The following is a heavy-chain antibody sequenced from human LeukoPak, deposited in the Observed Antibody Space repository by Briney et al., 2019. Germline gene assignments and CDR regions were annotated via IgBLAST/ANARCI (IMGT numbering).Heavy chain of an antibody. CDR2: ISYDGSNK. Sequence: GGSLRLSCAASGFTFSSYAMHWVRQAPGKGLGWVAVISYDGSNKYYADSVKGRFTISRDNSKNTPYLQMNSLRAEDTAVYYCARSPADYYGSGSYYFDYWGQGTLVTVSS. D-gene: IGHD3-10*01. V-gene: IGHV3-30*04. CDR3: ARSPADYYGSGSYYFDY. CDR1: GFTFSSYA. J-gene: IGHJ4*02.